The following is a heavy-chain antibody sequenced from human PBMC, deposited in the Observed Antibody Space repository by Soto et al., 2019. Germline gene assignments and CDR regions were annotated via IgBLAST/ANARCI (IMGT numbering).Heavy chain of an antibody. CDR2: IYYSGST. Sequence: PSETLSLTCTVSGGSISSYYWSWIRQPPGKGLEWIGYIYYSGSTNYNPSLKSRVTISVDTSKNQFSLKLSSVTAADTAVYYCARAPRGNYGYPSYFDYWGQGPWSPSPQ. V-gene: IGHV4-59*01. D-gene: IGHD3-10*01. J-gene: IGHJ4*02. CDR1: GGSISSYY. CDR3: ARAPRGNYGYPSYFDY.